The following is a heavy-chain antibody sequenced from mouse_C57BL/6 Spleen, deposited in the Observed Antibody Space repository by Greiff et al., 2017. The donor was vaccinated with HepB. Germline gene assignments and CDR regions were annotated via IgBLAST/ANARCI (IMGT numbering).Heavy chain of an antibody. J-gene: IGHJ2*01. V-gene: IGHV1-72*01. Sequence: QVHVKQPGAELVKPGASVKLSCKASGYTFTSYWMHWVKQRPGRGLEWIGRIDPNSGGTKYNEKFKSKATLTVDKPSSTAYMQLSSLTSEDSAVYYCARSLLLRYYFDYWGQGTTLTVSS. D-gene: IGHD1-1*01. CDR1: GYTFTSYW. CDR3: ARSLLLRYYFDY. CDR2: IDPNSGGT.